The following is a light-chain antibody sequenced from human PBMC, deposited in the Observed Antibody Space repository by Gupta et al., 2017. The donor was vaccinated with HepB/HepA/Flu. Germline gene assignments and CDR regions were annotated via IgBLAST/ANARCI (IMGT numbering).Light chain of an antibody. CDR2: TAT. J-gene: IGKJ2*04. Sequence: DIQMTQSPSSLSASVGDRVTITCRASQSITTFLNWYQHKSGKAPKLLIDTATNLKSGVPSRFAGSRFGTDFTLTINSIQPEDFAIYFCQQSSEVPSSFGQGTKLEIK. CDR3: QQSSEVPSS. V-gene: IGKV1-39*01. CDR1: QSITTF.